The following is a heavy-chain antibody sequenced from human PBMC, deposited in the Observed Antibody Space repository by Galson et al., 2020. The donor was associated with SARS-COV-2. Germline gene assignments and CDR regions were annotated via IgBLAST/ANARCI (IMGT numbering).Heavy chain of an antibody. Sequence: SQTLSLTCAVYGGSFSGYYWSWIRQPPGKGLEWIGEINHSGSTNYNPSLKSRVTISVDTSKNQFSLKLSSVTAADTAVYYCARDLGWLVSGGYYYYGMDVWGQGTTVTVSS. D-gene: IGHD6-19*01. CDR2: INHSGST. V-gene: IGHV4-34*01. CDR3: ARDLGWLVSGGYYYYGMDV. CDR1: GGSFSGYY. J-gene: IGHJ6*02.